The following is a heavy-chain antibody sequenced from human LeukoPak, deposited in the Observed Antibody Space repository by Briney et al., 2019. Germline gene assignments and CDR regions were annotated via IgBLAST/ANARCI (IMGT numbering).Heavy chain of an antibody. CDR1: GFTFSRFN. CDR3: AKDLWFGEAYFDY. D-gene: IGHD3-10*01. CDR2: IWYDGTDT. J-gene: IGHJ4*02. V-gene: IGHV3-33*06. Sequence: PGKSQRLSCVASGFTFSRFNMHWVRQAPGKGLEWVALIWYDGTDTYYADSVKGRFTISRDDSKNTVYLQMNSLRAEDTAVYYCAKDLWFGEAYFDYWGQGTLVTVSS.